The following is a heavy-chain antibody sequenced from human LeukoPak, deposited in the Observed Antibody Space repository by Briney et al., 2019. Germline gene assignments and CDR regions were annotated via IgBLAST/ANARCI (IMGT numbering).Heavy chain of an antibody. V-gene: IGHV3-30*04. J-gene: IGHJ6*04. CDR3: AELGITMIGGV. D-gene: IGHD3-10*02. Sequence: GGSLRLSCAASGITFSSYAMHWVRQAPGKGLEWVAVISYDGSNKYYADSVKGRFTISRDNAKNSLYLQMNSLRAEDTAVYYCAELGITMIGGVWGKGTTVTISS. CDR1: GITFSSYA. CDR2: ISYDGSNK.